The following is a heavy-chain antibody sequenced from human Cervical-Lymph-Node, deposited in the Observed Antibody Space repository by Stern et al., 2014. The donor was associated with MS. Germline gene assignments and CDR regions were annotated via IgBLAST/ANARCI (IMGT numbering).Heavy chain of an antibody. J-gene: IGHJ5*01. CDR3: TRFLQSGWSDLFDS. V-gene: IGHV3-7*01. CDR2: INRDGSVT. Sequence: VQLEESGGGLVQPGGSQRLSCVASGSTFSTSWMSWVRQAPGKGLEWVANINRDGSVTFYLDSVKGRFTISRDNAKSSLYLEMNSVRAEDTAVYYCTRFLQSGWSDLFDSWGRGTLVTVSS. CDR1: GSTFSTSW. D-gene: IGHD6-19*01.